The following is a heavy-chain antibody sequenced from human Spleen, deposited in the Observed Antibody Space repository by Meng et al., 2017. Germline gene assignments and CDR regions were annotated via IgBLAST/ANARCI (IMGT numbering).Heavy chain of an antibody. CDR2: LSGGGFTT. CDR1: GFSFSSYA. Sequence: EGQLGEVGGGLVQPGGSLRLCCAASGFSFSSYAMSWVRHAPGKGLEWVSALSGGGFTTYYADSVKGRFAISRHNSKNTLYLQMNSLRAEDTALYYCAKYSYGLGDYLDYWGQGALVTVSS. J-gene: IGHJ4*02. CDR3: AKYSYGLGDYLDY. D-gene: IGHD3-10*01. V-gene: IGHV3-23*04.